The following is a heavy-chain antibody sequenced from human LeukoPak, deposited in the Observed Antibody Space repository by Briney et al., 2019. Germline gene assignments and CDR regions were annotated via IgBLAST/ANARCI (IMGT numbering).Heavy chain of an antibody. J-gene: IGHJ6*02. CDR3: ARGPRITILPGV. CDR1: GFTFSSYA. V-gene: IGHV3-30-3*01. CDR2: ISYDGSNK. D-gene: IGHD3-10*01. Sequence: RSLSLSCAASGFTFSSYAMHWVRQAPGKGLEWVAVISYDGSNKYYADSVKGRFTISRDNSKNTLYLQMNSLRAEDTAVYYCARGPRITILPGVWGQGTTVTVSS.